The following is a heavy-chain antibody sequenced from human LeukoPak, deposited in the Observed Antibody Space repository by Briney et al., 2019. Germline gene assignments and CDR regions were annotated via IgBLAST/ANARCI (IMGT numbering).Heavy chain of an antibody. Sequence: PGGSLRLSCAASGFTFSSYAMHWVRQAPGKGLEWVAAISYDGSNKYYADSVKGRFTISRDNSKNTLYLQMNSLRAEDTAVYYCASEAGYSSSWYVYWGQGTLVTVSS. CDR1: GFTFSSYA. CDR2: ISYDGSNK. V-gene: IGHV3-30-3*01. D-gene: IGHD6-13*01. J-gene: IGHJ4*02. CDR3: ASEAGYSSSWYVY.